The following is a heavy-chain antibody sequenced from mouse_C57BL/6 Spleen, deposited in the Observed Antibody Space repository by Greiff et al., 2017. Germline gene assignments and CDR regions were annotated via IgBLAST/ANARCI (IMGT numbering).Heavy chain of an antibody. CDR3: TTTIYDGPWGY. Sequence: VHVKQSGAELVRPGASVKLSCTASGFNIKDYYMHWVKQRPEQGLEWIGRIDPEDGDTEYAPKFQGKATMTADTSSNTAYLQLSRLTSEDTAVYYCTTTIYDGPWGYWGQGTTLTVSS. CDR1: GFNIKDYY. CDR2: IDPEDGDT. D-gene: IGHD2-3*01. V-gene: IGHV14-1*01. J-gene: IGHJ2*01.